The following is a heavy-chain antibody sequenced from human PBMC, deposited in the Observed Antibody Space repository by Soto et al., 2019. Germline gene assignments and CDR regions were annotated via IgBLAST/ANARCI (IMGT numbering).Heavy chain of an antibody. V-gene: IGHV3-23*01. CDR1: GFTFSSYA. CDR2: ISGSGGST. CDR3: ARGGANTRGGDFDF. Sequence: EGQLLESGGGLVQPGGSLRLSCAASGFTFSSYAMSWVRQAPGRGLEWVSGISGSGGSTYYADFVKGRFTISRDKSKGTLYLKRNSPGAADAALYSCARGGANTRGGDFDFWGQGTLVTVSS. J-gene: IGHJ4*02. D-gene: IGHD2-8*01.